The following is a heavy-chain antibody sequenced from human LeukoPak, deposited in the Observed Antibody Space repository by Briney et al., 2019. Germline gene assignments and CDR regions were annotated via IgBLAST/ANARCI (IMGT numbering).Heavy chain of an antibody. V-gene: IGHV4-61*08. J-gene: IGHJ4*02. CDR2: IYYSGST. Sequence: SETLSLTCTVSGGSISSGGYYWSWIRQPPGKGLEWIGYIYYSGSTNYNPSLKSRVTISVDTSKNQFSLKLSSVTAADTAVYYCARTPSSSVWYFDYWGQGTLVTVSS. CDR1: GGSISSGGYY. D-gene: IGHD2-8*01. CDR3: ARTPSSSVWYFDY.